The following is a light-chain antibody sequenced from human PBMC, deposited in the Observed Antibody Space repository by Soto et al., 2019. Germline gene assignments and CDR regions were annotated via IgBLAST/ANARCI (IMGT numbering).Light chain of an antibody. CDR2: GAS. Sequence: EIVMTKSPATLSVSPGERATLSCRASQSVNSNLAWYQQKPCQAPRLHIDGASTRANGIPARFSGSGSGTEFPLALISLQSDDFAVYYFQQYNNWPWTFGQATKVESK. V-gene: IGKV3-15*01. CDR3: QQYNNWPWT. CDR1: QSVNSN. J-gene: IGKJ1*01.